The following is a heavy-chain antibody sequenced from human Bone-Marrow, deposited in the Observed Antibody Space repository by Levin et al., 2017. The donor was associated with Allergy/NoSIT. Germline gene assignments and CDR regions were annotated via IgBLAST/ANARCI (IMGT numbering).Heavy chain of an antibody. CDR2: INHSGST. Sequence: SETLSLTCAVYGASFSGYYWSWIRQPPGKGLEWIGEINHSGSTNYNPSLKSRVTISVDTSKNQFSLKLSSVTAADTAVYYCARGHERGYSGYGLYYYYGMDVWGQGTTVTVSS. CDR1: GASFSGYY. CDR3: ARGHERGYSGYGLYYYYGMDV. J-gene: IGHJ6*02. D-gene: IGHD5-12*01. V-gene: IGHV4-34*01.